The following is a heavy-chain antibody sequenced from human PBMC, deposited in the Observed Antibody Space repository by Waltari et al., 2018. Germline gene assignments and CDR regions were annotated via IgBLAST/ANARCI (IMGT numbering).Heavy chain of an antibody. CDR2: IYTSGST. CDR3: AREYAGLLWFRELLRGLDY. V-gene: IGHV4-61*09. CDR1: GGSISRGSYY. D-gene: IGHD3-10*01. Sequence: QVQLQESGPGLVKPSQTLSLTCPVSGGSISRGSYYWSWIRQPAGTGLEWIGYIYTSGSTNYNPSLKSRVTISVDTSKNQFSLKLSSVTAADTAVYYCAREYAGLLWFRELLRGLDYWGQGTLVTVSS. J-gene: IGHJ4*02.